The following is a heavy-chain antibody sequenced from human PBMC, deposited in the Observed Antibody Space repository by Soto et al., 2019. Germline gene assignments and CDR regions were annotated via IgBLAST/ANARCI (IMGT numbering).Heavy chain of an antibody. CDR1: GDCMTSDNFY. CDR2: IYHSGSN. J-gene: IGHJ5*02. V-gene: IGHV4-39*07. CDR3: AREGLEYSSSSIRWFDP. Sequence: SETLSLTCNVSGDCMTSDNFYWTCIRQPQWQGLEWIGEIYHSGSNNYNPSLKIRVTISVDKSKNQFSLKMSSVTAADTAVYYCAREGLEYSSSSIRWFDPWGQGTLVPVYS. D-gene: IGHD6-6*01.